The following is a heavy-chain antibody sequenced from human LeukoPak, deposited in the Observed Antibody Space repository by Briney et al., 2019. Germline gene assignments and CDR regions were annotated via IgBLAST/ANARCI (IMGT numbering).Heavy chain of an antibody. CDR1: GGSISSYY. CDR2: INHSGST. J-gene: IGHJ4*02. CDR3: ARGLYYDSSGYYYESGYYFDY. V-gene: IGHV4-34*01. D-gene: IGHD3-22*01. Sequence: SETLSLTCTVSGGSISSYYWNWIRQPPGKGLEWIGEINHSGSTNYNPSLKSRVTISVDTSKNQFSLKLSSVTAADTAVYYCARGLYYDSSGYYYESGYYFDYWGQGTLVTVSS.